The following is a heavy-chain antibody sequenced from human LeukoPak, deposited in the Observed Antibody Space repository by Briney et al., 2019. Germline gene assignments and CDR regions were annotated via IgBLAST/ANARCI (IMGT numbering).Heavy chain of an antibody. D-gene: IGHD6-19*01. Sequence: ASVKVSCKASGYTFTSYAMHWVRQAPGQRLEWMGWINAGNGNTKYSQKFQGRVTITRDTSASTAYMELSSLRSEDTAVYYCARAGLIRIAVDYYGMDVWGQGTTVTVSS. CDR1: GYTFTSYA. J-gene: IGHJ6*02. V-gene: IGHV1-3*01. CDR2: INAGNGNT. CDR3: ARAGLIRIAVDYYGMDV.